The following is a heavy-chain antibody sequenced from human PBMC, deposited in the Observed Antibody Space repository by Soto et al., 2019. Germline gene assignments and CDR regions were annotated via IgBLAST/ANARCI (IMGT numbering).Heavy chain of an antibody. CDR3: VISTDFVVVPAAQQNNWFDP. D-gene: IGHD2-2*01. J-gene: IGHJ5*02. CDR1: GYSFTSYW. CDR2: IYPGDSDT. Sequence: GESLKISCKGSGYSFTSYWIGWVRQMPGKGLEWMGIIYPGDSDTRYSPSFQGQVTISADKSISTAYLQWSSLKASDTAMYYCVISTDFVVVPAAQQNNWFDPWGQGTLVTVSS. V-gene: IGHV5-51*01.